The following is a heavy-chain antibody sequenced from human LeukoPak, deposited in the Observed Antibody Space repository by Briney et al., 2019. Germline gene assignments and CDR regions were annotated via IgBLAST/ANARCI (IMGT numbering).Heavy chain of an antibody. CDR1: GGSFSGYY. CDR3: ARGGLVVVAATANWFDP. D-gene: IGHD2-15*01. Sequence: PSETLSLTCAVYGGSFSGYYWSWIRQPPGKGLEWIGEINHSGSTNYNPSLKSRVTISVDTSKNQFSLKLSSVTAADTAVYYCARGGLVVVAATANWFDPWGQGTLVTASS. CDR2: INHSGST. V-gene: IGHV4-34*01. J-gene: IGHJ5*02.